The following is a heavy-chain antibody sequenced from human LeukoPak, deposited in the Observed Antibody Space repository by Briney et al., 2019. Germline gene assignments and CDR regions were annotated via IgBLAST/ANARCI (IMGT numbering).Heavy chain of an antibody. J-gene: IGHJ4*02. CDR1: GFTFSSYA. CDR2: IYTGGNT. V-gene: IGHV3-23*05. CDR3: ARGDDSGYYDYFDY. Sequence: GGSLRLSCVASGFTFSSYAMSWVRQAPGKGLEWVSTIYTGGNTYYAASVKGRFTISRDFSNNTVSLHMNSLRAEDTVMYYCARGDDSGYYDYFDYWGQGALVTVSS. D-gene: IGHD3-22*01.